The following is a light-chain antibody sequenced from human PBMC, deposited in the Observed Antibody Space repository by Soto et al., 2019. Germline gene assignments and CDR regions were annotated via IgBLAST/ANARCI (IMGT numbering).Light chain of an antibody. J-gene: IGKJ5*01. CDR2: EAS. Sequence: EIVLTQSPATLSLSPGERATLSCRASQTIRGLLAWYQQRPGQAPRLLIYEASSRATGIPDRFSGGGSGTDFTLSISKVEPEDFAVYYCQQYGRPPRATFGQGTRLEI. V-gene: IGKV3-20*01. CDR3: QQYGRPPRAT. CDR1: QTIRGL.